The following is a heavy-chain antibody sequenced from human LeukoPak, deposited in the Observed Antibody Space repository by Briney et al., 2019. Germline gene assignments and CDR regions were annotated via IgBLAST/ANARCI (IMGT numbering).Heavy chain of an antibody. CDR2: IYPDDSDT. CDR1: GYSFTSYW. V-gene: IGHV5-51*01. CDR3: ARHGHCTNGVCYSNYYYYMDV. Sequence: GXXLKISCKGSGYSFTSYWIGWVRQLPGKGLEWMGIIYPDDSDTRYSPSFEGQVIISVDKSISTAYLQWSSLKAPDTATYYCARHGHCTNGVCYSNYYYYMDVWGKGTTVTVSS. J-gene: IGHJ6*03. D-gene: IGHD2-8*01.